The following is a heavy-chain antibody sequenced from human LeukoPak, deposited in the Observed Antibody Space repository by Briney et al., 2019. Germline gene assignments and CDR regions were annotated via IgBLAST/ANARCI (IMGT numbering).Heavy chain of an antibody. Sequence: SETLSLTSTLSGGSICSGACYWKCIRQHPGKGLEWIGYIYYSGSTYYNPSLKSRVIISVDTSKNQFSLKLSSVTAADTAVYYCARGGSTLQNWFDPWGQGTLVTVSS. CDR3: ARGGSTLQNWFDP. D-gene: IGHD5/OR15-5a*01. CDR2: IYYSGST. CDR1: GGSICSGACY. J-gene: IGHJ5*02. V-gene: IGHV4-31*03.